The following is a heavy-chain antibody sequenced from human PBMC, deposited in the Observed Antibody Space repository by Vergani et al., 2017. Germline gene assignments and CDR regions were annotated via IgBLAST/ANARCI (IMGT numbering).Heavy chain of an antibody. V-gene: IGHV1-46*02. CDR2: VNFVTGAA. CDR3: ARSNGYCTRCSCRPYYFDL. J-gene: IGHJ4*02. D-gene: IGHD2-15*01. Sequence: QVQLVQSGAAVKKPGASAKVSCTASGHIFKNYYMHWLRLAPGQGFQGMGVVNFVTGAATSPQKFEGRITMTRVTSTATFYMDLSSLKYEDTAIYYCARSNGYCTRCSCRPYYFDLWGQGTLVTVSS. CDR1: GHIFKNYY.